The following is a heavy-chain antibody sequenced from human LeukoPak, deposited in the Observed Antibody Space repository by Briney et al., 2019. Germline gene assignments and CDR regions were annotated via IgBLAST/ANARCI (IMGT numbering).Heavy chain of an antibody. CDR2: IRNDGRNK. D-gene: IGHD1-26*01. CDR1: GFTFSSYG. CDR3: AKGLRKLIVGSTEYYFDY. V-gene: IGHV3-30*02. Sequence: GGSLRLSCGAPGFTFSSYGMHWVRQAPGKGLEWVAFIRNDGRNKYYADSVKGRFTISRDNSKNMLYLQMNSLRAEDTAVYYCAKGLRKLIVGSTEYYFDYWGQGTLVTVSS. J-gene: IGHJ4*02.